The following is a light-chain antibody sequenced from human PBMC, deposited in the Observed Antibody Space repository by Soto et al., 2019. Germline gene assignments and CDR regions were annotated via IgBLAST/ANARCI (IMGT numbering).Light chain of an antibody. Sequence: ETVLEHTRATLCVAGRESRTLSFRASQSVSSNLAWYQQNPGQAPRLLIYGASTRATGIPARFSGSGSGKEFTLSIICLQSEDFAVYYCEQYNNWWTLCQGTKLAIK. CDR1: QSVSSN. J-gene: IGKJ1*01. CDR2: GAS. V-gene: IGKV3-15*01. CDR3: EQYNNWWT.